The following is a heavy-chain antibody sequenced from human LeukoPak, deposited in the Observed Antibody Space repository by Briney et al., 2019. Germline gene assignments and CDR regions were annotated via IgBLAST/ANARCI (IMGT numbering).Heavy chain of an antibody. V-gene: IGHV4-39*01. Sequence: SETLSLTCTVSGGSISSSSYYWGWIRQPPGKGLEWIGSIYYSGSTYYNPSLKSRVTISVDTSKNQFSLKLSSVTAADTAVYYCARQDGQQLVNFDYWGQGTLVTVSS. J-gene: IGHJ4*02. D-gene: IGHD6-13*01. CDR2: IYYSGST. CDR1: GGSISSSSYY. CDR3: ARQDGQQLVNFDY.